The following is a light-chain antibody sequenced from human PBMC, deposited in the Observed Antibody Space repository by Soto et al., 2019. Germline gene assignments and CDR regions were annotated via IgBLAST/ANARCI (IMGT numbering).Light chain of an antibody. J-gene: IGKJ4*01. CDR2: DAS. CDR3: QQRSNWPPG. CDR1: QSVRSY. Sequence: EIVLTQSPSTLSLSPGDRATLSCRASQSVRSYLAWYQQKPGQAPRLLIYDASNRATGIPARFSGSGSGTDFTLTISSLEPEDFAIYYCQQRSNWPPGFGGGTKVEIK. V-gene: IGKV3-11*01.